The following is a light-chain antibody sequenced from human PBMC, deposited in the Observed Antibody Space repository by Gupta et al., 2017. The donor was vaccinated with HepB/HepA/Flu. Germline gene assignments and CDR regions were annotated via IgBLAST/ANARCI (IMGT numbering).Light chain of an antibody. CDR2: RNN. CDR1: TSNIGSYY. J-gene: IGLJ3*02. V-gene: IGLV1-47*01. Sequence: QPVLTQPPSVSGTPGQRVTISCSGGTSNIGSYYVYWYPPLPGTAPKLLLYRNNERPSGVPARFSGSRSGTSASLAISGLRSEDEADYDCAAWDDSLSGQWVFGGGTKLTVL. CDR3: AAWDDSLSGQWV.